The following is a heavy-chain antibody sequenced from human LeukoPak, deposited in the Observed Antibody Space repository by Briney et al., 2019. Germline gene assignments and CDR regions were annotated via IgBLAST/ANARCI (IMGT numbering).Heavy chain of an antibody. V-gene: IGHV4-34*01. CDR2: INHSGSA. D-gene: IGHD2-15*01. CDR3: ARGGVGHCSGVNCYAGRRDPFDP. J-gene: IGHJ5*02. CDR1: GGSFSSYY. Sequence: PSETLSLTCAVYGGSFSSYYWSWIRQLPGKGLEWIGEINHSGSANYNSSLKSRVTISVDTSRDQFSLQLHSVTAADTAIYYCARGGVGHCSGVNCYAGRRDPFDPWGQGTLVTVSS.